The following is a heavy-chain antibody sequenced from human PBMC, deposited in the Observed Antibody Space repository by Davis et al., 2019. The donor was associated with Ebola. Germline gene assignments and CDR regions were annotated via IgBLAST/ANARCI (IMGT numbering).Heavy chain of an antibody. D-gene: IGHD2-21*01. CDR1: GFTVSSNY. CDR3: ARGHGEIYYYGMDV. CDR2: IYSGGST. V-gene: IGHV3-53*04. J-gene: IGHJ6*02. Sequence: GESLKISCAASGFTVSSNYMSWVRQAPGKGLEWVSVIYSGGSTYYADSVKGRVTISRHNSKNTLYLQMNSLRAEDTAVYYCARGHGEIYYYGMDVWGQGTTVTVSS.